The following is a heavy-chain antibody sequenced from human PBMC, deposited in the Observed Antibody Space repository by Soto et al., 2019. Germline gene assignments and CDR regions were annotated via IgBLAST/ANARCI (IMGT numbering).Heavy chain of an antibody. CDR3: ARESGDWPLTWFDP. CDR2: ITSDGKSK. J-gene: IGHJ5*02. V-gene: IGHV3-74*01. Sequence: VHLVESVGGLVQPGGSLRLSCAASGFNFSNHWMHWVRQRPGEGLVWVSRITSDGKSKAYAESVKGRFAISRDNAKNTLSLQMTGLTAEDTAVYYCARESGDWPLTWFDPWGQGTLVTVSS. D-gene: IGHD2-21*02. CDR1: GFNFSNHW.